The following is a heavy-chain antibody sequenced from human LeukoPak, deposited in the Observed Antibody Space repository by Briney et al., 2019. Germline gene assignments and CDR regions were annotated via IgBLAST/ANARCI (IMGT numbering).Heavy chain of an antibody. V-gene: IGHV3-23*01. CDR1: GFTFSSYA. CDR2: ISGSGDNT. D-gene: IGHD6-19*01. J-gene: IGHJ4*02. Sequence: GGSLRLSCAASGFTFSSYAMSWVRQAPGKGLEWVSGISGSGDNTYYADSVKGRFTISRDNSKNTLYLQMNSLRAEDTAVYYCAKDRQQWPTYFDYWGQGTLVTVSS. CDR3: AKDRQQWPTYFDY.